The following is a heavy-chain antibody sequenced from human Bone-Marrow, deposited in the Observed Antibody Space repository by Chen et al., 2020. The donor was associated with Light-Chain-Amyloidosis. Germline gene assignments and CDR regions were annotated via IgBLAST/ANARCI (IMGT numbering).Heavy chain of an antibody. D-gene: IGHD3-16*01. J-gene: IGHJ3*02. CDR1: GGSISSGGHY. CDR2: INYSGNS. V-gene: IGHV4-31*03. Sequence: QVQLQESGPGLVKPSETLSLTCTVSGGSISSGGHYWSWIRQHPGKGLEWIGHINYSGNSYYNPSLKSRVAISVDTSKNQFSLSLRPVTAADTAVYYCARTSLYVYPGGYVFDIWGTGTMGTISS. CDR3: ARTSLYVYPGGYVFDI.